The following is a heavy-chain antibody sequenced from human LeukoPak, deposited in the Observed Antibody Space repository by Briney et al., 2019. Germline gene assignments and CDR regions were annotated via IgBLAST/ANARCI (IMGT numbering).Heavy chain of an antibody. Sequence: PGGSLRLSCAASGFTFSSYGMHWVRQAPGKGLEWVAFIRYDGSNKYYADSVKGRFTISRDNSKNTLYLQMNSLRAEDTAVYYCAKPEYQLLYRAFDIWGQGTMVTVSS. J-gene: IGHJ3*02. D-gene: IGHD2-2*02. V-gene: IGHV3-30*02. CDR3: AKPEYQLLYRAFDI. CDR2: IRYDGSNK. CDR1: GFTFSSYG.